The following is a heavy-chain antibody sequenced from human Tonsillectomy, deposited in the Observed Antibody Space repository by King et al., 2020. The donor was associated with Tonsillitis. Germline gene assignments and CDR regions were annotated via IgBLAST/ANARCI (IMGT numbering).Heavy chain of an antibody. CDR3: ARRGGSSGWDFDY. J-gene: IGHJ4*02. V-gene: IGHV3-7*03. Sequence: VQLVESGGALVQPGGSLRLSCAGSGFTFSEYFMSWIRQAPGKGLEWVADIKQDGSAKYYVDSVRDRFTISRDNAENSLSLQLNSLRVDDTAVYYCARRGGSSGWDFDYWGQGTLVTASS. CDR1: GFTFSEYF. D-gene: IGHD6-19*01. CDR2: IKQDGSAK.